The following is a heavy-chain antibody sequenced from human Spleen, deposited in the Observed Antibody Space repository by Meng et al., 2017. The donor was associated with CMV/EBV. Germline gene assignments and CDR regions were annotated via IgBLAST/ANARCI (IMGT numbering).Heavy chain of an antibody. CDR3: ARDQNGGNSGWFDP. V-gene: IGHV3-53*01. Sequence: GESLKISCAASGFTFSSYAMSWVRQAPGKGLEWVSVIYSGGSTYYADSVKGRFTISRDNSKNTLYLQMNSLRAEDTAVYYCARDQNGGNSGWFDPWGQGTLVTVSS. J-gene: IGHJ5*02. CDR2: IYSGGST. D-gene: IGHD4-23*01. CDR1: GFTFSSYA.